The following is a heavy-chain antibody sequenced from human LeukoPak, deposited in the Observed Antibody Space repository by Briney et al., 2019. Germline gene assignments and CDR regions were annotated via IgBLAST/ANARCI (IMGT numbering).Heavy chain of an antibody. D-gene: IGHD6-6*01. CDR1: GFTFSTYS. Sequence: PGGSLRLSCVDSGFTFSTYSMNWVRRAPGKGLEWVSSISSSSSYVYYGDSVKGRFTISRDNSKNTLYLQMNSLRAEDTAVYFCVSLGYSSSSVRYWGQGTLVTVSS. CDR3: VSLGYSSSSVRY. CDR2: ISSSSSYV. V-gene: IGHV3-21*01. J-gene: IGHJ4*02.